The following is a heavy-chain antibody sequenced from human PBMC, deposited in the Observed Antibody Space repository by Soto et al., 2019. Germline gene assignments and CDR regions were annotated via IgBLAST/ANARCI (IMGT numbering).Heavy chain of an antibody. CDR3: AKALQYSSSRDYFYYGMDV. D-gene: IGHD6-6*01. CDR1: GFTFSNYS. J-gene: IGHJ6*02. Sequence: PGGSLRLSCAASGFTFSNYSMSWVRQAPGKGLEWVSGMNSGGRTYYADSVKGRFTTSRDTSKNTLYLQMNSLRADDTAVFYCAKALQYSSSRDYFYYGMDVWGQGTTVTVSS. CDR2: MNSGGRT. V-gene: IGHV3-23*01.